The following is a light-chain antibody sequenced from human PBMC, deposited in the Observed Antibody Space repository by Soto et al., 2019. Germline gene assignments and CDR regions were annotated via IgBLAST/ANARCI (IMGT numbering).Light chain of an antibody. V-gene: IGLV2-18*02. CDR2: EVS. CDR1: SSDVGSYNH. J-gene: IGLJ1*01. CDR3: SSYTSSSTWV. Sequence: QSVLTQPPSVSGSPGQSVTISCTGTSSDVGSYNHVSWYQQPPGTAPKLMIYEVSNRPSGVPDRFSGSKSGNTASLTISGLQAEDEADYYCSSYTSSSTWVFGTGTKLTVL.